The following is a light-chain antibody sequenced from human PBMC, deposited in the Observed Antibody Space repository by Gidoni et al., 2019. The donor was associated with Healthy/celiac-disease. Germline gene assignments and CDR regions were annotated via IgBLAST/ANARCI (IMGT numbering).Light chain of an antibody. Sequence: EIVLTQAPATLSLSPGERATLSCRSSQSGSSYLAWYQQKPGQAPRPLIYDASNRATCFPARFSGSGSGTYFTLTISSPAPEAFAVYFCQQRSNWPLTSGGGTKVEI. J-gene: IGKJ4*01. CDR1: QSGSSY. CDR3: QQRSNWPLT. V-gene: IGKV3-11*01. CDR2: DAS.